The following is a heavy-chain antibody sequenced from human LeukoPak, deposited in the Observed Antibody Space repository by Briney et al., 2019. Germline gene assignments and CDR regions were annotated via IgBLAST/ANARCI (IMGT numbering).Heavy chain of an antibody. J-gene: IGHJ1*01. CDR1: GFTFSSYA. D-gene: IGHD1-1*01. V-gene: IGHV3-23*01. CDR2: ISGSGGST. Sequence: TGGSLRLSCAASGFTFSSYAMSWVRQAPGKGLEWVSAISGSGGSTYYADSVKGRFTISRDNSKNTLYLQMNSLRAEDTAVYYCARALSQQLIRYSQDWGQGTLVTVSS. CDR3: ARALSQQLIRYSQD.